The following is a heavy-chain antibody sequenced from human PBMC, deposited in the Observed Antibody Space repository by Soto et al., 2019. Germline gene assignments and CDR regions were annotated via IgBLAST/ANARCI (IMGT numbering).Heavy chain of an antibody. CDR2: IIPIFGTA. J-gene: IGHJ6*02. V-gene: IGHV1-69*13. CDR1: GGTFSSYA. D-gene: IGHD6-19*01. Sequence: SVKVSCKASGGTFSSYAISWVRQAPGQGLEWMGGIIPIFGTANYAQRFQGRVTITADESTSTAYMELSSLRSEDTAVYYCARDQQQWLVPGPGSDPPEGGNMDVWGQGTTVTVSS. CDR3: ARDQQQWLVPGPGSDPPEGGNMDV.